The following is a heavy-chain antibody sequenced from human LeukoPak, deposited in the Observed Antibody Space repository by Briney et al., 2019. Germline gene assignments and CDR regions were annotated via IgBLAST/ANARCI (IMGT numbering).Heavy chain of an antibody. CDR1: GYTFTSYD. J-gene: IGHJ3*02. CDR2: ISGYNGNT. CDR3: ARDFEAVADEEGYDAFDI. V-gene: IGHV1-18*01. Sequence: GASVKVSCKASGYTFTSYDINWVRQAPGQGLEWMGWISGYNGNTNYAQKFQGRVTMTKDTSTSRVYMELRSLRPDDTAVYYCARDFEAVADEEGYDAFDIWGQGTMVTVSS. D-gene: IGHD6-19*01.